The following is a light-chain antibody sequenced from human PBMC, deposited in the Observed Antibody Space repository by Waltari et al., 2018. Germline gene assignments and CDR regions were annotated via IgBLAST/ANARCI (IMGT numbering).Light chain of an antibody. CDR2: RAS. CDR1: QNISNF. CDR3: QHYYTYPWT. J-gene: IGKJ1*01. Sequence: DIQMTQSPSTLPAYVGDRVTITCRASQNISNFVVWYQQMPGRAPKVLIYRASSLRSGVPSRFTGIGSGTDFTLTITSLQPDDFATYFCQHYYTYPWTFGQGTKVEVK. V-gene: IGKV1-5*03.